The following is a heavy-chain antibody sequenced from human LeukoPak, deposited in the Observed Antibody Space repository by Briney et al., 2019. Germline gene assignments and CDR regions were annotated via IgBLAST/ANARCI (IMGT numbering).Heavy chain of an antibody. Sequence: GESLKISCKGSGYSFNSYWIGWVRQMPGKGLEWMGIIYPGDSDTRYSPSFQGQVTISADKSISTAYLQWSSLKASDTAMYYCASGGMDIVVVPAAMSVFGTHAFDIWGQGTMVTVSS. CDR2: IYPGDSDT. CDR3: ASGGMDIVVVPAAMSVFGTHAFDI. CDR1: GYSFNSYW. V-gene: IGHV5-51*01. D-gene: IGHD2-2*03. J-gene: IGHJ3*02.